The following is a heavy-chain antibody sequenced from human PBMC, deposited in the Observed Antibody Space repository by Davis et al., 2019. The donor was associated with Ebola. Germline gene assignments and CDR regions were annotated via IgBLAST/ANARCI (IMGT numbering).Heavy chain of an antibody. D-gene: IGHD3-10*01. CDR2: ISYDGSNK. Sequence: PGGSLRLSCAASGFTFSSYGMHWVRQAPGKGLEWVAVISYDGSNKYYADSVKGRFTISRDNSKNTLYMQMNSLRAEDTAVYYCAKVQRGDWGQGTLVTASS. J-gene: IGHJ4*02. V-gene: IGHV3-30*18. CDR3: AKVQRGD. CDR1: GFTFSSYG.